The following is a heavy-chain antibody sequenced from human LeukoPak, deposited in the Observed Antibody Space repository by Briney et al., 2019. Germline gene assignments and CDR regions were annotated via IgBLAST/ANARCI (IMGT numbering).Heavy chain of an antibody. CDR3: AKMGSAAAGTGPSYYFDY. J-gene: IGHJ4*02. CDR2: ISGSGGST. Sequence: PGGSLRLSCAASGFTFSSYAMSWVRQAPGKGLEWVSAISGSGGSTCYADSVKGRFTISRDNSKNTLYLQMNSLRAEDTAAYYCAKMGSAAAGTGPSYYFDYWGQGTLVTVSS. D-gene: IGHD6-13*01. CDR1: GFTFSSYA. V-gene: IGHV3-23*01.